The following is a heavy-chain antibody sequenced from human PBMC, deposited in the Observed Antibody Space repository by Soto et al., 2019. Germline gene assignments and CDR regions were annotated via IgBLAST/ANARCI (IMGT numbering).Heavy chain of an antibody. CDR1: GGSVSSSSYY. Sequence: QLQLQESGPGLVKPSETLSLTCTVSGGSVSSSSYYWGWIRQPPGKGLEWIGNIYCSGSTYYNPSLKSRVTISVNTSKNHFSLRLSSVTAADTAVYYCARSYGDYVYFDYWGQGTLVTVSS. J-gene: IGHJ4*02. CDR2: IYCSGST. D-gene: IGHD4-17*01. V-gene: IGHV4-39*02. CDR3: ARSYGDYVYFDY.